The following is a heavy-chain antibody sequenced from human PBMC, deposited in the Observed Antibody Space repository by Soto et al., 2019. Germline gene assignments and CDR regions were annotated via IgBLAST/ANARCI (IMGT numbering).Heavy chain of an antibody. V-gene: IGHV4-59*01. CDR2: MYYRGST. CDR3: ARDLGAARPSGFYYYGMDV. D-gene: IGHD6-6*01. CDR1: GGSISSYY. J-gene: IGHJ6*02. Sequence: PSETLSLTCTVSGGSISSYYWSWIRQPPGKGLEWIGYMYYRGSTNYNPSLKSRVTLSVDTSKNQFSLKLSSVTAADMAVYYCARDLGAARPSGFYYYGMDVWGQGTTVTVSS.